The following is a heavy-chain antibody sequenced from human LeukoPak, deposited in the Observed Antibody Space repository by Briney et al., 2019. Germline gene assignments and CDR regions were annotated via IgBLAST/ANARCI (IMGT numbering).Heavy chain of an antibody. Sequence: SQTLSLTCTVSGGSISSGSYYWSCILQPAGKGLEWIGRIYTSGSTTYNPSLKSRVTISVDTSKNQFSLKLSSVTAADTAVYYCARDRGGLSPYFDYWGQGTLVTVSS. CDR2: IYTSGST. CDR1: GGSISSGSYY. D-gene: IGHD3-16*01. J-gene: IGHJ4*02. V-gene: IGHV4-61*02. CDR3: ARDRGGLSPYFDY.